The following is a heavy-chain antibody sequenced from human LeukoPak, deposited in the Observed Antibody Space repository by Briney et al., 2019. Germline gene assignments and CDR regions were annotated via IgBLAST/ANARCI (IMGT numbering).Heavy chain of an antibody. J-gene: IGHJ4*02. CDR1: GFTISSYG. CDR3: AKSVYGSGNY. D-gene: IGHD3-10*01. Sequence: PGGSLRLSCAASGFTISSYGVSWVRQAPGKGLEWVPSISGGTTYYADSVKGRFTISRDNSKNIVSLQMNSLRAEDTAVYYCAKSVYGSGNYWGQGTLVTVSS. V-gene: IGHV3-23*01. CDR2: ISGGTT.